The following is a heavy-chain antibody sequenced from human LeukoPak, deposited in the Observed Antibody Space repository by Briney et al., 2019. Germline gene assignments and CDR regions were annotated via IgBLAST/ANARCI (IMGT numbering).Heavy chain of an antibody. CDR3: ARFSGYSYSQEHYYMDV. V-gene: IGHV1-2*02. J-gene: IGHJ6*03. D-gene: IGHD5-18*01. CDR2: INPNSGGT. CDR1: GYTFTGYY. Sequence: ASVKVSCKASGYTFTGYYMHWVRQAPGQGLEWMGWINPNSGGTNYAQKFQGRVTMTRDTSISTAYMDLRRLRSDDTAVYYRARFSGYSYSQEHYYMDVWGKGTTVTVSS.